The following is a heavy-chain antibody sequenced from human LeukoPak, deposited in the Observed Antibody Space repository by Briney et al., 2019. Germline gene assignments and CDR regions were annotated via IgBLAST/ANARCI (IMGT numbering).Heavy chain of an antibody. V-gene: IGHV4-4*07. CDR3: ASQDSYGYAFGY. J-gene: IGHJ4*02. Sequence: SSETLSLTCTVSGGSISSYYWSWIRQPAGKGLEWIGRIYTSGSTNYNPSLKSRVTMSVDTSKNQFSLKLSSATAADPAVYYCASQDSYGYAFGYWGQGTLVTVSS. CDR2: IYTSGST. D-gene: IGHD5-18*01. CDR1: GGSISSYY.